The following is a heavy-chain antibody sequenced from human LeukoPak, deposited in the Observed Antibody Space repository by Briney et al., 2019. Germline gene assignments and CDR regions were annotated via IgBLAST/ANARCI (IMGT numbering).Heavy chain of an antibody. CDR1: GFTFSSYA. Sequence: PGGSLILSCAASGFTFSSYALHWVRQAPGKRLEYVSAISSNGGSTYYSSSVKGRFTISRDNSKNTLYLQMGSLRAEDMAVYYCARLNYYSDSSGYYHDFWGQGTLVTVSS. CDR2: ISSNGGST. CDR3: ARLNYYSDSSGYYHDF. V-gene: IGHV3-64*01. J-gene: IGHJ4*02. D-gene: IGHD3-22*01.